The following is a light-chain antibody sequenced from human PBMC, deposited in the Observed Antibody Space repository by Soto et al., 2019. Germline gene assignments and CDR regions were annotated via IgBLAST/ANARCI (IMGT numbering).Light chain of an antibody. V-gene: IGKV3-20*01. CDR1: QSISSSY. Sequence: EIVLTQSPGTLSLSPGEGTTLSCRASQSISSSYLAWYQQKPGQAPRLLIYGVSTSATGIPDRFSGSGSGTDFTLTISRLEPEDFAVYYCQQYGSSPRTFGQGTKLEIK. J-gene: IGKJ2*01. CDR2: GVS. CDR3: QQYGSSPRT.